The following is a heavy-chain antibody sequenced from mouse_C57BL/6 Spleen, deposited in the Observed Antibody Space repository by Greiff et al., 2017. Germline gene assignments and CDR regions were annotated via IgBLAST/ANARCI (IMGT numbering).Heavy chain of an antibody. D-gene: IGHD4-1*01. J-gene: IGHJ2*01. Sequence: EVMLVESGGGLVKPGGSLKLSCAAPGFTFSDSGMHWVRQAPEKGLEWVAYISSGSSTIYYADTVKGRFTISRDNAKNTLFLQMTSLRSEDTAMYYYARSGTRYFDYWGQGTTLTVSS. V-gene: IGHV5-17*01. CDR3: ARSGTRYFDY. CDR2: ISSGSSTI. CDR1: GFTFSDSG.